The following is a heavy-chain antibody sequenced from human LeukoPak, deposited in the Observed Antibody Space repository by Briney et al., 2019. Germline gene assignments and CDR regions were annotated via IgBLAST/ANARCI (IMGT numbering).Heavy chain of an antibody. Sequence: PGGSLRLSCAASGFTFSSYAMSWVRQAPGKGLEWVSSISSSSSYIYYADSVKGRFTISRDNAKNSLYLQMNSLRAEDTAVYYCARDETTVTIFDYWGQGTLVTVSS. CDR3: ARDETTVTIFDY. D-gene: IGHD4-17*01. V-gene: IGHV3-21*01. CDR1: GFTFSSYA. CDR2: ISSSSSYI. J-gene: IGHJ4*02.